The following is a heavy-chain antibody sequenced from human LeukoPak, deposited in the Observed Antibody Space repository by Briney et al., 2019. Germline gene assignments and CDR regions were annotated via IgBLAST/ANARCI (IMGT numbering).Heavy chain of an antibody. CDR1: GFTFISYE. CDR3: ARIGAYYDLDY. D-gene: IGHD3-22*01. CDR2: ISSSSGSI. V-gene: IGHV3-48*03. Sequence: GGSLRLSCAASGFTFISYEMNWVRQAPGKGLEWVSYISSSSGSIYYADSVKGRFTISRDNAKNSLYLQMNSLRAEDTAVYYCARIGAYYDLDYWGQGTLVTVSS. J-gene: IGHJ4*02.